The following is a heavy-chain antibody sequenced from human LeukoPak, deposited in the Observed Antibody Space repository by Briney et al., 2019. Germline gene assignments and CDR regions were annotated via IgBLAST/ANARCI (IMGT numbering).Heavy chain of an antibody. J-gene: IGHJ4*02. D-gene: IGHD4-23*01. CDR3: ARGPVSSYGRWFFDY. Sequence: GGSLRLSCEASGFSFDDYAMTWVRQAPGKELEWVSGINWNGASTGYADSVKGRFTISRDSAKNSLYLQMNSLRAEDTASYYCARGPVSSYGRWFFDYWGQGTLVTVSS. V-gene: IGHV3-20*04. CDR1: GFSFDDYA. CDR2: INWNGAST.